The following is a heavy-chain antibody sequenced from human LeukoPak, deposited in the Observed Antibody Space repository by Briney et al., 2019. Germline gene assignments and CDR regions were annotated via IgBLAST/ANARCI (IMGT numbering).Heavy chain of an antibody. CDR1: GYTFTSYG. V-gene: IGHV1-18*04. CDR3: ARDRGRDCSGGRCYSEWLDP. CDR2: ISAYNGNT. Sequence: ASVKVSCKASGYTFTSYGISWVRQAPGQGLEWMGWISAYNGNTNYEQKLQGRVTMTIDTSTSTAYMELRSLKSDDTAVYYCARDRGRDCSGGRCYSEWLDPWGQGTLVTVSS. D-gene: IGHD2-15*01. J-gene: IGHJ5*02.